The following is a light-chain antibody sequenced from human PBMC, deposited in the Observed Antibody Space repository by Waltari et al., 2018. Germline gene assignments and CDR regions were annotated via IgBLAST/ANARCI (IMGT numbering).Light chain of an antibody. V-gene: IGLV3-21*04. CDR2: YDS. Sequence: SYVLTPPPSVSVAPGKTARLSCGGNNLGSKSVHWYQQKPGQAPVLVIYYDSDRPSGIPERFSGSNSGNTATLTISRVEAGDEADYYCQVWDSSSDHVVFGGGTKLTVL. CDR3: QVWDSSSDHVV. J-gene: IGLJ2*01. CDR1: NLGSKS.